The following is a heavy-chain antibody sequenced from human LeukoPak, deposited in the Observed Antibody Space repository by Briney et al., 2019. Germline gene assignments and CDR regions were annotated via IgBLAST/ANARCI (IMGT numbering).Heavy chain of an antibody. Sequence: KTSETLSLTCTVSGGSISSSSYYWGWIRQPPGKGLEWIGSIYYSGSTYYNPSLKSRVTISVDTSKNQFSLKLSSVTAADTAVYYCARLLSRFDPWGQGTLVTVSS. V-gene: IGHV4-39*07. D-gene: IGHD2-15*01. CDR1: GGSISSSSYY. CDR3: ARLLSRFDP. J-gene: IGHJ5*02. CDR2: IYYSGST.